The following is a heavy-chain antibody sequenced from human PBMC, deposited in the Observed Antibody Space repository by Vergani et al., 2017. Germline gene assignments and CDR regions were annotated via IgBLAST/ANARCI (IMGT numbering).Heavy chain of an antibody. Sequence: QVQLQESGPGLVKPSQTLSLTCTVSGGSISSGSYYWSWIRQPAGKGLEWIGRIYTSGSTNYNPSLKSRVTISVDTSKNQFSLKLSSVTAADTAVYYCARGKSGYDFWSGYYLVSWGQGTLVTVSS. J-gene: IGHJ5*02. D-gene: IGHD3-3*01. CDR3: ARGKSGYDFWSGYYLVS. CDR1: GGSISSGSYY. V-gene: IGHV4-61*02. CDR2: IYTSGST.